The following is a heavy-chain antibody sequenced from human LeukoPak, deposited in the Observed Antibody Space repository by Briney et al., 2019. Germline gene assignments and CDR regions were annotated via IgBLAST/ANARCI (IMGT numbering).Heavy chain of an antibody. CDR2: INHSGST. Sequence: PSETLSLTCAVYGGSFSGYYWSWIRQPPGKGLEWIGEINHSGSTNYNPSLKSRVTTSVDTSNNQFSLKLSSVTAADTAVYYCARTYYYDSSGYYYRYWGQGTLVTVSS. D-gene: IGHD3-22*01. CDR1: GGSFSGYY. V-gene: IGHV4-34*01. CDR3: ARTYYYDSSGYYYRY. J-gene: IGHJ4*02.